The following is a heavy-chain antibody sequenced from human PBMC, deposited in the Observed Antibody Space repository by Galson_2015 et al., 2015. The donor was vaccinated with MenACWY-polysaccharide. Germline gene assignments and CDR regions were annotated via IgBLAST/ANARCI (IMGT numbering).Heavy chain of an antibody. V-gene: IGHV3-33*05. D-gene: IGHD6-13*01. Sequence: LRLSCAASGFNFRGSGMHWVRQAPGKGLEWVALIQNDGSIKVYVDSVKGRFTISRDNSKNTLFLEMNSLRAEDTAVYFCAREGSRIVFHAFDIWGQGTMVTVSS. J-gene: IGHJ3*02. CDR1: GFNFRGSG. CDR3: AREGSRIVFHAFDI. CDR2: IQNDGSIK.